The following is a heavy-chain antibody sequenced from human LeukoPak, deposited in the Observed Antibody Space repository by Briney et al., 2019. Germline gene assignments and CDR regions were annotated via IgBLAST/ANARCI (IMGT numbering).Heavy chain of an antibody. J-gene: IGHJ4*02. Sequence: GGSLRLSCAASGFTVSSDYMSWARQAPGKGLEWVAVISYDGSDKYYADSVKGRFTISRDNSKNTLYLQMNSLRAEDTAVYYCARNGYSYGYEVDYWGQGTLVTVSS. D-gene: IGHD5-18*01. CDR2: ISYDGSDK. CDR1: GFTVSSDY. V-gene: IGHV3-30*03. CDR3: ARNGYSYGYEVDY.